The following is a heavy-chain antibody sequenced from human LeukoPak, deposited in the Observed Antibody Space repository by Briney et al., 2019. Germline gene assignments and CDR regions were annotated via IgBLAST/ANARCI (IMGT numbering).Heavy chain of an antibody. D-gene: IGHD4-11*01. CDR1: GFTFSSYS. J-gene: IGHJ4*02. Sequence: QSGGSXXLSCAASGFTFSSYSMNWVREAPGKGXEWVAFIRYDGTNKYQADSVKGRFTISRDNSKNTLYLQMNSLRAEDTAVYYCAKDRDYSNFVHYFFDYWGQGTLVTVSS. V-gene: IGHV3-30*02. CDR3: AKDRDYSNFVHYFFDY. CDR2: IRYDGTNK.